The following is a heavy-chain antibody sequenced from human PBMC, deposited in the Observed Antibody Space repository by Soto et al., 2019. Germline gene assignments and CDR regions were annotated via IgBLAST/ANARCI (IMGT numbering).Heavy chain of an antibody. V-gene: IGHV4-31*03. CDR2: IYYSGST. CDR3: ARGLYDYGDYPFDY. D-gene: IGHD4-17*01. Sequence: SETLSLTCNVSGGSISSGDYYWSWIRQNPGKGLEWIGYIYYSGSTYYNPSLKSRVTISVDTSKNQFSLKLSSVTAADTAVYYCARGLYDYGDYPFDYWGQGTLVTVSS. J-gene: IGHJ4*02. CDR1: GGSISSGDYY.